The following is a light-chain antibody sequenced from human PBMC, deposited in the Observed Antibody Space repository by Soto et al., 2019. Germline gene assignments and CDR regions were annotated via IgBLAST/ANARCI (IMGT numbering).Light chain of an antibody. CDR2: SNN. CDR1: SSNIGSNT. J-gene: IGLJ3*02. Sequence: QLVLTQPPSASGTPGQRVTISCSGTSSNIGSNTVDWYQQLPGMAPKILVYSNNQRPSGVPDRFSGSKSGTSASLAISGLQSEDEADYYCAAWDDSVYGWVFGGGTKLTVL. CDR3: AAWDDSVYGWV. V-gene: IGLV1-44*01.